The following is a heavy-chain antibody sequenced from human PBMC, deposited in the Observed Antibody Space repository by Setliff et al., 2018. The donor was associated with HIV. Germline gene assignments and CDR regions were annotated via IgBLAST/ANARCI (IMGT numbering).Heavy chain of an antibody. CDR3: ARGGPVLLWFGELYNYYYYMDV. CDR1: GYSFTSYL. V-gene: IGHV1-46*01. Sequence: ASVKVSCKASGYSFTSYLIHWVRQAPGQGLEWLGVINPSGGSTSYAQKFQGRVTMTRDTSTSTVYMELSSLRSEDTAVYYCARGGPVLLWFGELYNYYYYMDVWGKGTTVTVSS. CDR2: INPSGGST. D-gene: IGHD3-10*01. J-gene: IGHJ6*03.